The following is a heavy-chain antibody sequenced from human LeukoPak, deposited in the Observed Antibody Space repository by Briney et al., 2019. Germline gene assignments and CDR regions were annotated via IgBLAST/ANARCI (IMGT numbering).Heavy chain of an antibody. CDR1: GITFSGYS. CDR3: ARGGFSTATAPDY. Sequence: GGSLRLSCVVSGITFSGYSMIWVRQAPGKGLEWLSFMTTSGNTIFYAESVKDRFTISRDNAKKSLYLQMNSLRDEGTAVYYCARGGFSTATAPDYWGQGTLVTASS. V-gene: IGHV3-48*02. D-gene: IGHD2/OR15-2a*01. J-gene: IGHJ4*02. CDR2: MTTSGNTI.